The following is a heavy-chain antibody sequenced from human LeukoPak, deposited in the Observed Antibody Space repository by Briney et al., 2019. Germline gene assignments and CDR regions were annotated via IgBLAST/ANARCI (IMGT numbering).Heavy chain of an antibody. CDR1: GGSISSYY. J-gene: IGHJ4*02. V-gene: IGHV4-59*01. D-gene: IGHD3-10*01. CDR3: ARDRGLYYFDY. Sequence: SETLSLTCTVSGGSISSYYWSWIRQPPGKGLEWIGYIYYSGCTNYNPSLKSRVTISVDTSKNQFSLKLSSVTAADTAVYYCARDRGLYYFDYWGQGTLVTVSS. CDR2: IYYSGCT.